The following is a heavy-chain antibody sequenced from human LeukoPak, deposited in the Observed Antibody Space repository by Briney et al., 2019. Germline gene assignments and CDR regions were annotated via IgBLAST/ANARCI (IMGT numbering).Heavy chain of an antibody. D-gene: IGHD1-1*01. CDR3: ARVATGIGEDV. V-gene: IGHV5-51*01. Sequence: GESLRISCKTSGYNFSIYWIAWVRQMPGKGLEWMGIIYPSDSDTRYSPTFQGQVTISADESISTAYLQWNSLKAADSALYYCARVATGIGEDVWGQGSLVTVSS. CDR2: IYPSDSDT. CDR1: GYNFSIYW. J-gene: IGHJ4*02.